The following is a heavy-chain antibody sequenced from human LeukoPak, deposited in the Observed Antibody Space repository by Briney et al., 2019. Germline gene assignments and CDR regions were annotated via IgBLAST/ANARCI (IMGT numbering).Heavy chain of an antibody. CDR1: GYTFTSYG. D-gene: IGHD6-13*01. V-gene: IGHV1-18*01. J-gene: IGHJ6*02. Sequence: ASVKVSCKASGYTFTSYGISWVRQAPGQGLEWMGWISAYNGNTNYAQKLQGRITMTTDTSTSTAYMELRSLRSDDTAVYYCARDSYSSSWSSPGYYYYYGMDVWGQGTTVTVSS. CDR3: ARDSYSSSWSSPGYYYYYGMDV. CDR2: ISAYNGNT.